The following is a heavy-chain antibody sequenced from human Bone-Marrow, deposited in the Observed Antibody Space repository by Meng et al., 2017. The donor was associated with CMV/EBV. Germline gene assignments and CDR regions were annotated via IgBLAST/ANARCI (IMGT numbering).Heavy chain of an antibody. CDR2: ISPTSSYI. CDR3: ARYLRASSTSCIAH. D-gene: IGHD2-2*01. Sequence: GESLKISCSASGFTFSTYSMNWVRQAPGKGLEWVSSISPTSSYIFYADSVKGRFTISRDNAQNSLYLQMNSLRAEDTAVYYCARYLRASSTSCIAHWGQGTLVTVSS. CDR1: GFTFSTYS. J-gene: IGHJ4*02. V-gene: IGHV3-21*01.